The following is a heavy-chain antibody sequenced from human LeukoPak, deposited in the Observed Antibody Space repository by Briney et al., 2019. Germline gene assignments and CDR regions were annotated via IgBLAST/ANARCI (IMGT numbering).Heavy chain of an antibody. V-gene: IGHV4-28*01. CDR2: IYYSGNT. CDR3: VGGSGYYYYFDY. J-gene: IGHJ4*02. CDR1: GYSISSNHW. Sequence: SETLSLTCAVSGYSISSNHWWGWIRQSPGKGLEWIGYIYYSGNTYYSPSLKSRATVSVDTSKNQFSLKLSSVTAADTAVYYCVGGSGYYYYFDYWGQGTLVAVSS. D-gene: IGHD3-22*01.